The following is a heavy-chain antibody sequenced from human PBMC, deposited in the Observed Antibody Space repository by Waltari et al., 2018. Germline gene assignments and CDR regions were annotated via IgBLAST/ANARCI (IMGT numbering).Heavy chain of an antibody. D-gene: IGHD3-10*02. CDR2: IVTIGGT. CDR1: GGSISSYY. V-gene: IGHV4-4*07. CDR3: ARCIFGYMDV. Sequence: QVQLQESGPGLVKPSETLSLTCTVSGGSISSYYWSWIRQPAGQGLGCIGRIVTIGGTNHNPPLKARVTMSVATPKNQCSLKLSSVTAADTAVYYCARCIFGYMDVWGKGTTVTISS. J-gene: IGHJ6*03.